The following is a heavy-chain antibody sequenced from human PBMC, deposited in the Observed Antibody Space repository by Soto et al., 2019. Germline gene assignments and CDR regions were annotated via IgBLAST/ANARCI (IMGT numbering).Heavy chain of an antibody. CDR2: IKSDGSGT. CDR3: ASLDGDLYERNGFLARH. D-gene: IGHD3-22*01. V-gene: IGHV3-74*01. J-gene: IGHJ4*01. Sequence: EVQLVESGGGLVQLGGSLRLACAASGFTFSSYWMHWVRQAPGKGLVWVSRIKSDGSGTYYADSVKGRFPIFRDNAQNTLDLQMNILRAEDTAVYYCASLDGDLYERNGFLARHWGQGTLFTVAS. CDR1: GFTFSSYW.